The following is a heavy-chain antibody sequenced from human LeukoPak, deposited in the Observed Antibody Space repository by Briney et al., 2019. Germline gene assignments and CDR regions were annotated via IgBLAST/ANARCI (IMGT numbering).Heavy chain of an antibody. D-gene: IGHD3-10*01. V-gene: IGHV4-30-2*01. J-gene: IGHJ5*02. CDR1: GGSISSGGYS. CDR2: IYHSGST. Sequence: PSQTLSLTCAVSGGSISSGGYSWSWIRQPPGKGLEWIGYIYHSGSTYYNPSLKSRVTISVDRSKNQFSLKLSSVTAADTAVYYCARGYGSGKFRGTFDHWGQGTLVTVSS. CDR3: ARGYGSGKFRGTFDH.